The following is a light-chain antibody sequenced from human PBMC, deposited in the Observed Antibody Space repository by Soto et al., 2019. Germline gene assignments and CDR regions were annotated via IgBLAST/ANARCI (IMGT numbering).Light chain of an antibody. CDR1: QSVSSY. V-gene: IGKV3-11*01. CDR2: DAS. CDR3: QQRSNWPAS. Sequence: EIVLTQSPATLSLSPGERATPSCRASQSVSSYLAWYQQKPGQAPRLLIYDASNRATGIPARFSGSGSGTDFTLTISSLEPEDFAVYYCQQRSNWPASFGPGTKVDIK. J-gene: IGKJ3*01.